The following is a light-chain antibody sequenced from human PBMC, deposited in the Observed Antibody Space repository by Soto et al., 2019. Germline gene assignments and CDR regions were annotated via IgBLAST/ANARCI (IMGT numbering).Light chain of an antibody. CDR3: QHYGGMWA. J-gene: IGKJ1*01. CDR1: QSISNR. Sequence: EIHMTQSPSTLCASVLDRVTITCRASQSISNRLAWYQQKPGKAPKVVIYDASSLESGVPSRFSGSGSGTEFILTINSLQPDDFATYCCQHYGGMWAFGQGTKVDIK. V-gene: IGKV1-5*01. CDR2: DAS.